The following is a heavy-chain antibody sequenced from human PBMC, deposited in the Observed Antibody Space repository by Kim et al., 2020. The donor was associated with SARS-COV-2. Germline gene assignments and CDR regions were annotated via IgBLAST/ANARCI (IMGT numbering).Heavy chain of an antibody. J-gene: IGHJ4*01. CDR2: LSYSGRR. CDR3: ARLSAVSGSYTAYYFY. Sequence: SETLSLTCTVSGASIGSHGYFWAWIRQPPGRGLEWIGSLSYSGRRYYNPSLERRITTSLDTSKTQFSLRLTSVTAADTAVYHCARLSAVSGSYTAYYFY. CDR1: GASIGSHGYF. D-gene: IGHD3-10*01. V-gene: IGHV4-39*01.